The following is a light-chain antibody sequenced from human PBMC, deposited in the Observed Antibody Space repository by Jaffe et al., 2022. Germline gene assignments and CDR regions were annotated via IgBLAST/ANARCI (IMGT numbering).Light chain of an antibody. V-gene: IGLV1-51*02. J-gene: IGLJ3*02. Sequence: QSVLTQPPSLSAAPGQKVTISCSGSDSNIGRNYVSWYQHFPGTPPKLIIYENNERPSGIPDRFSGSKSGTSATLAITGLQTGDEADYYCVASDNDLSLWLFGGGTKLTVL. CDR3: VASDNDLSLWL. CDR2: ENN. CDR1: DSNIGRNY.